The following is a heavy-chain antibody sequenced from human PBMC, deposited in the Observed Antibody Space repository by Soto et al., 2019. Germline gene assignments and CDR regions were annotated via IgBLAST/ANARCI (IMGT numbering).Heavy chain of an antibody. D-gene: IGHD5-12*01. Sequence: SETLSLTCAVSGGSISSGGYSWGWIRQPPGKGLEWIGYIYHSGSTYYNPSLKSRVTISVDRSKNQFSLKLSSVTAADTAVYYCATGYSGYDYDFDYWGQGTLVTVSS. V-gene: IGHV4-30-2*01. CDR1: GGSISSGGYS. J-gene: IGHJ4*02. CDR3: ATGYSGYDYDFDY. CDR2: IYHSGST.